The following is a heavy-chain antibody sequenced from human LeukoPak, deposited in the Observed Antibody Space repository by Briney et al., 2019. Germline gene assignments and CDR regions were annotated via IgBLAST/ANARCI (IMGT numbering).Heavy chain of an antibody. J-gene: IGHJ5*02. V-gene: IGHV3-53*01. CDR1: GFTVSSNY. CDR3: ARGLDYDLNP. D-gene: IGHD3-16*01. Sequence: GGSLRLSCAASGFTVSSNYMSWVRQAPGKGLEWVSVIYSGGATYYADSVKGRFTISRDNSKNTLYLQMNSLRAEDTAVYHCARGLDYDLNPWGQGTLVTVSS. CDR2: IYSGGAT.